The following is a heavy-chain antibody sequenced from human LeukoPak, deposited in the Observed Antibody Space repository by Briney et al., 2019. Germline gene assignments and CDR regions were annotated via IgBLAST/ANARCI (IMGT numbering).Heavy chain of an antibody. V-gene: IGHV3-48*04. Sequence: GGSLRLFCAASGFTFSSYSMNWVRRAPGKGLEWVSYISGSGSTIYYAGSVKGRFTISRDNAKNSLYLQMNSLRAEDTAVYYCARGTSLDYWGQGTLVTVSS. CDR1: GFTFSSYS. D-gene: IGHD3-10*01. CDR3: ARGTSLDY. J-gene: IGHJ4*02. CDR2: ISGSGSTI.